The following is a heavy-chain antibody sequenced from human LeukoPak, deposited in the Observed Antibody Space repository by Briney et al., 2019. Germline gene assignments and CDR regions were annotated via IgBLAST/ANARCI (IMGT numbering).Heavy chain of an antibody. D-gene: IGHD3-22*01. CDR3: TRPPYYYGSSGPGD. V-gene: IGHV3-73*01. J-gene: IGHJ4*02. CDR1: GFTFSGSA. Sequence: GGSLRLSCAASGFTFSGSAMHWVRQASGKGLEWVGRIRSKANSYATAYAASVKGRFTISRDDSKNTAYLQMNSLKTEDTAVYYCTRPPYYYGSSGPGDWGQGTLVTVSS. CDR2: IRSKANSYAT.